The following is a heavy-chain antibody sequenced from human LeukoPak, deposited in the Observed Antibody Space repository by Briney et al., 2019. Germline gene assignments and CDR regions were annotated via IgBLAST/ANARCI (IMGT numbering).Heavy chain of an antibody. CDR1: GYTFTGYY. J-gene: IGHJ4*02. V-gene: IGHV1-2*02. D-gene: IGHD6-13*01. CDR3: TRDLPYSSSWESIDY. CDR2: INPNSGGT. Sequence: ASVKVSCKASGYTFTGYYIHWVRQAPGQGLEWMGWINPNSGGTNYAQKFQGRVTMTRDTSISTAYMELSGLRSDDTAVYYCTRDLPYSSSWESIDYWGQGTLVTVSS.